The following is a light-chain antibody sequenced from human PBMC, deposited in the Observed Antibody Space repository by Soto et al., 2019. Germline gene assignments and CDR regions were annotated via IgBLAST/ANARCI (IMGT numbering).Light chain of an antibody. Sequence: QSALTQPASVSGSPGQSITISCTGTSSDVGGYDLVSWYQQHPGKAPKLIIYEGSKRPSGISNRFSGSKSGNTVSLIISGLQGDDEGDYYCCAYVSSNTLLFGGGTKLTVL. CDR2: EGS. CDR3: CAYVSSNTLL. CDR1: SSDVGGYDL. J-gene: IGLJ3*02. V-gene: IGLV2-23*01.